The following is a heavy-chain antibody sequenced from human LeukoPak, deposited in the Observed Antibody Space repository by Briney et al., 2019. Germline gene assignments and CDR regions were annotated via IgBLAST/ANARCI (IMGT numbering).Heavy chain of an antibody. CDR2: IYTSGST. J-gene: IGHJ6*03. Sequence: SETLSLTCTVSGCSISSYYWSWIRQPAGKGLEWIGRIYTSGSTNYNPSLKSRVTMSVDTSKNQFSLKLSSVTAADTAVYYCARATARVVAEYYYYYYYMDVWGKGTTVTVSS. V-gene: IGHV4-4*07. D-gene: IGHD2-21*01. CDR3: ARATARVVAEYYYYYYYMDV. CDR1: GCSISSYY.